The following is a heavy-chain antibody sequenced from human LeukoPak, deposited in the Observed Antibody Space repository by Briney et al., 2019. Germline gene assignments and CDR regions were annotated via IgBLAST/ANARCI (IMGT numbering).Heavy chain of an antibody. CDR2: ISVSGNT. Sequence: PGGSLRLSCAASGFTLSSYAMSWVRQGPGKGLEWVSAISVSGNTYHADSVKGRFTISRDNSKNTLYLQMNSLRAEDTAVYYCARGVVGATSGYWGQGTLVTVSS. J-gene: IGHJ4*02. V-gene: IGHV3-23*01. CDR1: GFTLSSYA. CDR3: ARGVVGATSGY. D-gene: IGHD1-26*01.